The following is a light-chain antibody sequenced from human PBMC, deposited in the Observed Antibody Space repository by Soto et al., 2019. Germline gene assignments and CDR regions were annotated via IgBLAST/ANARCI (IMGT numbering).Light chain of an antibody. CDR3: QQYYNWPT. V-gene: IGKV3-15*01. Sequence: EVVLTQSPATLSLSPGDRAALSCKASQSVSSNLAWHQQKPGQAPRLLIYAASTRATGIPARFSGSGSGTEFTLTISSLQSEDFAVYYCQQYYNWPTFGQGTRLEIK. J-gene: IGKJ5*01. CDR2: AAS. CDR1: QSVSSN.